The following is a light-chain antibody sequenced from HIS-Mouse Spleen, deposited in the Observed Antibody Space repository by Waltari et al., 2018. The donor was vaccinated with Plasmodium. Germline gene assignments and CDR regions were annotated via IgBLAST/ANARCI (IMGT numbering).Light chain of an antibody. V-gene: IGLV2-14*03. J-gene: IGLJ2*01. Sequence: QSALTQPASVSGSPGQSITISCTGTSSDVGGSNYVSWSQQHPGQAPKLMIYDVSNGPSGVRNRFSGSKSGTAAPVTISGLQAEDEADYYCSSYTSSSTLVFGGGTKLTVL. CDR2: DVS. CDR3: SSYTSSSTLV. CDR1: SSDVGGSNY.